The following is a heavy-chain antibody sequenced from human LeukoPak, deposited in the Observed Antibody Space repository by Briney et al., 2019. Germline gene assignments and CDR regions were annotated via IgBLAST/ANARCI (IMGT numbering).Heavy chain of an antibody. D-gene: IGHD3-3*01. CDR2: INPKGGSS. Sequence: ASMKVSCKASGYNFMRYYIHWMRQAPGQGLERMGFINPKGGSSSYAQAFQGRVTMTRDTSTSTVYMELSSLRSEDTAVYYCARGAYVLRFLEWFHDYWGQGTLVTVSS. CDR3: ARGAYVLRFLEWFHDY. J-gene: IGHJ4*02. V-gene: IGHV1-46*01. CDR1: GYNFMRYY.